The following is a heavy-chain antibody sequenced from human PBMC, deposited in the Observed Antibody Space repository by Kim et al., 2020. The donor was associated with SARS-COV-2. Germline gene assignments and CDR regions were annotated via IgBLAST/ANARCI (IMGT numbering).Heavy chain of an antibody. J-gene: IGHJ3*02. CDR3: ARVATNVVVVAATVVAFVI. V-gene: IGHV4-31*03. D-gene: IGHD2-15*01. Sequence: SETLSLTCTVSGGSISSGGYYWSWIRQHPGKGLEWIGYIYYSGSTYYNPSLKSRVTISVDTSKNQFSLKLNSVTAADTAVYYCARVATNVVVVAATVVAFVIWGQGTMVTVSS. CDR2: IYYSGST. CDR1: GGSISSGGYY.